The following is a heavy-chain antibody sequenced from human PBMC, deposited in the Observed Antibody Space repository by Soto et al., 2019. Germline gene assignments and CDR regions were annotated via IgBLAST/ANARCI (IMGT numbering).Heavy chain of an antibody. V-gene: IGHV3-33*01. CDR3: ARDRYCSSTSCYVPWFDP. CDR2: IWYDGSNK. D-gene: IGHD2-2*01. CDR1: GFTFSSYG. J-gene: IGHJ5*02. Sequence: QVQLVESGGGVVQPGRSLRLSCAASGFTFSSYGMHWVRQAPGKGLEWVAVIWYDGSNKYYADSVKGRFTISRDNSKNTLYLQMNSVRAEDTAVYYCARDRYCSSTSCYVPWFDPWGQGTLVTVSS.